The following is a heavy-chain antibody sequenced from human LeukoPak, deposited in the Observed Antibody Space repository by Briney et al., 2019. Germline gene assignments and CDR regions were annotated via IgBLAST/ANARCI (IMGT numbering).Heavy chain of an antibody. V-gene: IGHV1-2*02. Sequence: ASVKVSCKASGYTFTGYYMHWVRQAPGQGLEWMGWINPNSGGTNYAQKFQGRVTMTRDTSISTAYMELSRLRSDGTAVYYCARTSAKSHYYYDGMDVWGQGTTVTVSS. D-gene: IGHD4/OR15-4a*01. J-gene: IGHJ6*02. CDR3: ARTSAKSHYYYDGMDV. CDR1: GYTFTGYY. CDR2: INPNSGGT.